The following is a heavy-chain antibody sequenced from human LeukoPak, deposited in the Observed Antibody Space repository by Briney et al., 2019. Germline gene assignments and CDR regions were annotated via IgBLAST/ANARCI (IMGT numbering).Heavy chain of an antibody. CDR3: ARSRGDYEDVASDY. CDR2: IYTSGST. V-gene: IGHV4-61*02. J-gene: IGHJ4*02. D-gene: IGHD4-17*01. CDR1: GGSISSGSYY. Sequence: PPETLSLTCTVSGGSISSGSYYWSWIRQPAGKGLEWIGRIYTSGSTNYNPSLKSRVTISVDTSKNQFSLKLSSVTAADTAVYYGARSRGDYEDVASDYWGQGSLVTVSS.